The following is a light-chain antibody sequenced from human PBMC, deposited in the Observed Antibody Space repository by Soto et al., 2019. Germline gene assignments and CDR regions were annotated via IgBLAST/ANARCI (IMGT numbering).Light chain of an antibody. CDR2: DTY. V-gene: IGKV3-11*01. CDR3: QQRSDWPPLT. CDR1: QRVGSF. J-gene: IGKJ5*01. Sequence: PGERAPLSCRASQRVGSFLAWYQQKPGQAPRLLIYDTYKRPTGVPARFTGSGSGADFTLTINSLEPEDFAVYYCQQRSDWPPLTFGQGTRLDIK.